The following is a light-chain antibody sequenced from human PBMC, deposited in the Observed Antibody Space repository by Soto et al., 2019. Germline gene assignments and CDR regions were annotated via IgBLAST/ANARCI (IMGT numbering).Light chain of an antibody. J-gene: IGKJ1*01. CDR2: GTS. V-gene: IGKV1-39*01. CDR1: QSISSY. Sequence: DIHMTQSPSSLSASVGDRVTITCRASQSISSYLNWYQQKPGKAPNLLIYGTSILQSGVPSRFSGSGSGTDFTLTISSLQPEDVATYYCQQSYSIAWTFGQGTKVDIK. CDR3: QQSYSIAWT.